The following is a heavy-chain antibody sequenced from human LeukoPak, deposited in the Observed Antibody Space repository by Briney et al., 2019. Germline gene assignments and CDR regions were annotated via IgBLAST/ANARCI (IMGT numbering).Heavy chain of an antibody. V-gene: IGHV3-53*01. J-gene: IGHJ6*02. D-gene: IGHD6-13*01. Sequence: GGSLRLSCAASGFTVSSNYMSWVRQAPGKGLGWVSVIYSGGSTYYADSVKGRFTISRDNSKNTLYLQMNSLRAEDTAVYYCARDLIAAAPNYYGMDVWGQGTTVTVSS. CDR2: IYSGGST. CDR1: GFTVSSNY. CDR3: ARDLIAAAPNYYGMDV.